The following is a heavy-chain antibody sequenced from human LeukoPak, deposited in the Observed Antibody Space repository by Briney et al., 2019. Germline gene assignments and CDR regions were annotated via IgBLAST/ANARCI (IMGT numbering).Heavy chain of an antibody. CDR1: GFTFSSYA. J-gene: IGHJ4*02. CDR2: IKQDGSEK. Sequence: LPGGSLRLSCAASGFTFSSYAMSWVRLAPGKGLEWVANIKQDGSEKYYVDSVKGRFTISRDNAKNSLYLQMNSLRAEDTAVYYCARGSWYGDFDYWGQGTLVTVSS. D-gene: IGHD6-13*01. CDR3: ARGSWYGDFDY. V-gene: IGHV3-7*01.